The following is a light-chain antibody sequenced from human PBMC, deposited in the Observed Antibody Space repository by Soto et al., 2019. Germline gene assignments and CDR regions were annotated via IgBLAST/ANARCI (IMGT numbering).Light chain of an antibody. Sequence: QSVLTQPPSVSGAPGQRVTISCTGSSXNIGARYDVHWYQQLPGTAPKLLISGNSNRPSGVPDRFSGSKSGTSASLAITGLQAEDEADYYCQTYDSSLSGYVFGTGTKVTVL. J-gene: IGLJ1*01. CDR2: GNS. CDR1: SXNIGARYD. V-gene: IGLV1-40*01. CDR3: QTYDSSLSGYV.